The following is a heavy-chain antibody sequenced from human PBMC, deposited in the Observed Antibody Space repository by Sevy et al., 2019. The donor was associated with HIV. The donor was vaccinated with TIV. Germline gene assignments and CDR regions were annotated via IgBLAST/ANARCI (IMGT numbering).Heavy chain of an antibody. D-gene: IGHD2-15*01. CDR1: GGALSRSDYY. CDR2: VYYSGKT. CDR3: AGGYGDGGSCLLLDY. V-gene: IGHV4-39*01. Sequence: SETLSLTCTVPGGALSRSDYYWGWIRQPPGKGLEWIGNVYYSGKTFYSPSLKSRVSISADTSKNQCSLKLSFVTAADTAGYYCAGGYGDGGSCLLLDYWGQGTLVTVSS. J-gene: IGHJ4*02.